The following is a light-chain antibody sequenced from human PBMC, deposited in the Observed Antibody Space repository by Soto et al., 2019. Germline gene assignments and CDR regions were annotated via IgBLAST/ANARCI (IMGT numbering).Light chain of an antibody. CDR3: QEYGSSRT. J-gene: IGKJ1*01. V-gene: IGKV3-20*01. CDR1: QSVSSSF. Sequence: VIPLSPRTLSLSPGERATLSCTPSQSVSSSFLAWYQQRPGQALRLLIYAASSRATGIPDRFSGSGSGTDFTLTISRPEPEDFAVYYCQEYGSSRTFGQGTKVDIK. CDR2: AAS.